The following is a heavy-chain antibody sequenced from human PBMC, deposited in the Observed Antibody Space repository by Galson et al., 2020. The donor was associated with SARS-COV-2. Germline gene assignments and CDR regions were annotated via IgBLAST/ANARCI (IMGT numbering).Heavy chain of an antibody. CDR3: ARSDTLHMYLLNDR. J-gene: IGHJ4*02. D-gene: IGHD2-21*01. Sequence: SETLSLTCAVSGDSISSNYWWYWVRQPPGKVLEWIGKIYQRGNSIHTPSLKSRVTISIDKSRNQFSLKLNSVTAADTAVYYCARSDTLHMYLLNDRWGEGTLISFSA. CDR1: GDSISSNYW. CDR2: IYQRGNS. V-gene: IGHV4-4*02.